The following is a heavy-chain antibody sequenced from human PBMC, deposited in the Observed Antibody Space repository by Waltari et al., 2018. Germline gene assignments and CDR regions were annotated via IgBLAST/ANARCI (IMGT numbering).Heavy chain of an antibody. D-gene: IGHD5-12*01. Sequence: ETLSLTCTVSRSSIRNNTYYWGWVRQPPGKGLEWIGSFYKSGTTYYNPSLKSRVTISVDTSNNQFSLKLNSVTAADTAVYYCVRGYPDIVATISDYWGQGTLVIVSS. CDR2: FYKSGTT. CDR1: RSSIRNNTYY. J-gene: IGHJ4*02. V-gene: IGHV4-39*07. CDR3: VRGYPDIVATISDY.